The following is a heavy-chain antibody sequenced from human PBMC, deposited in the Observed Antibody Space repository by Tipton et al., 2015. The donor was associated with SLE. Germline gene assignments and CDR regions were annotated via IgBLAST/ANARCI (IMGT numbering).Heavy chain of an antibody. CDR3: ARGTAEYQLELFDP. J-gene: IGHJ5*02. V-gene: IGHV4-34*01. D-gene: IGHD2-2*01. CDR1: GGSFSGYY. CDR2: INHSGST. Sequence: TLSLTCAVYGGSFSGYYWSWIRQPPGKGLEWIGEINHSGSTNYNPSLKSRVTISVDTSKNQFSLKLSTVTAADTAVYYCARGTAEYQLELFDPWGQGTLVTVSS.